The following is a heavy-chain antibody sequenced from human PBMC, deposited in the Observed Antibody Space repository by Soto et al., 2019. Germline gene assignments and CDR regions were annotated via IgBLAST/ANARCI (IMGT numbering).Heavy chain of an antibody. V-gene: IGHV3-23*01. CDR3: AKDPSSGFAMENYFNY. D-gene: IGHD3-10*01. CDR1: GFTFSSYA. CDR2: ISGSSTST. Sequence: EVQLSGSGGGLVQPGGSLRLSCAASGFTFSSYAMSWVRQAPGKGLEWVSAISGSSTSTYYADSVKGRFTNTRDNSKNALYLQMNSLRAEDTAVYYCAKDPSSGFAMENYFNYWGQGTVVTVSS. J-gene: IGHJ4*02.